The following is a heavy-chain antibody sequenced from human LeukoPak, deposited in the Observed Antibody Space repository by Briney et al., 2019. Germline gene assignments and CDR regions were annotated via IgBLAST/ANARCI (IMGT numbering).Heavy chain of an antibody. V-gene: IGHV4-59*01. D-gene: IGHD6-19*01. CDR2: IYYSGGT. CDR1: GGSISSYY. Sequence: SETLSLTCTVSGGSISSYYWSWIRQPPGKGLEWIGYIYYSGGTNYNPSLKSRVTISVDTSKNQFSLKLSSVTAADTAVYYCARAVAGCFDYWGQGTLVTVSS. CDR3: ARAVAGCFDY. J-gene: IGHJ4*02.